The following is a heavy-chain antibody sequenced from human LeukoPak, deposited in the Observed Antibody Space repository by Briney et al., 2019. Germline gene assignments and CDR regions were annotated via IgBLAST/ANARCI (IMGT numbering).Heavy chain of an antibody. CDR2: ISGSGGST. D-gene: IGHD6-19*01. CDR1: GFTFSSYA. CDR3: AKGESAWLGSD. Sequence: PGGSLRLSCAASGFTFSSYAMSWVRQAAGKGLEWVSAISGSGGSTYYADSVKGRFTISRDNSKNTLYRQMNSLRAEDTAVYYCAKGESAWLGSDWGQGTLVTVSS. J-gene: IGHJ4*02. V-gene: IGHV3-23*01.